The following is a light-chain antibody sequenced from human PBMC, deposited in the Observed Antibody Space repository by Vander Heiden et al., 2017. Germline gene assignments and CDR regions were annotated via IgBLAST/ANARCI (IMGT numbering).Light chain of an antibody. V-gene: IGKV1-39*01. CDR1: QSISRY. Sequence: DIQMTQSPSSLSASVGGRVTITCRASQSISRYLNWYQHKPGKAPKLLIYGASSLQTGVPSRFSGSGSGTDFTLTVASLQPEDFATYYCLHTYTAPRTFGQGTKVEIK. J-gene: IGKJ1*01. CDR2: GAS. CDR3: LHTYTAPRT.